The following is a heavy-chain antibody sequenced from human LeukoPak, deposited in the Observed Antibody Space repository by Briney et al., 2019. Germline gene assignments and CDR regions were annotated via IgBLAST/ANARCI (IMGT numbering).Heavy chain of an antibody. CDR3: ARDPPRPGDY. CDR1: GHSIINSFY. D-gene: IGHD6-6*01. V-gene: IGHV4-38-2*02. CDR2: IYHSGAT. Sequence: SETLSLTCTVSGHSIINSFYWGWIRQPPGKGLEWIGSIYHSGATYYNPSLKSRVTISLDTSKNQFSLKLSSVTAADTAVYYCARDPPRPGDYWGQGTLVTVSS. J-gene: IGHJ4*02.